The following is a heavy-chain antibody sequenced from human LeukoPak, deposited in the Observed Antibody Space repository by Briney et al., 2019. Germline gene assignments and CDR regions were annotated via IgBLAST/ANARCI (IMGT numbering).Heavy chain of an antibody. CDR2: IYYSGST. CDR3: ARMSGSGYHKINDYYGMDV. D-gene: IGHD3-3*01. CDR1: GGSINSSSYY. Sequence: SETLSLTCTVSGGSINSSSYYWGWILQPPRKGLEWIGSIYYSGSTYYNPSLKSRVTISVDTSKNQFSLKLSSVTAADTAVYYCARMSGSGYHKINDYYGMDVWGQGTTVTVSS. V-gene: IGHV4-39*01. J-gene: IGHJ6*02.